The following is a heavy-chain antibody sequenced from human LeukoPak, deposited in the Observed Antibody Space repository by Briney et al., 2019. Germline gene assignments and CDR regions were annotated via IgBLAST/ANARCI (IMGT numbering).Heavy chain of an antibody. J-gene: IGHJ4*02. V-gene: IGHV3-30*02. CDR1: GFTFSSYG. CDR2: IRYDGSNK. D-gene: IGHD2-21*01. CDR3: AKERGGEFDY. Sequence: GGSLRLSCAASGFTFSSYGMHWVRQAPGKGLEWVAFIRYDGSNKYYTDSVKGRFTISRDNSKNTLYLQMNSLRAGDTAVYYCAKERGGEFDYWGQGTLVTVSS.